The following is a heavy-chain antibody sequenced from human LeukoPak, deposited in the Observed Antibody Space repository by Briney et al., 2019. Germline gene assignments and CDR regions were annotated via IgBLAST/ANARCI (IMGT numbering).Heavy chain of an antibody. J-gene: IGHJ4*02. CDR1: GFTFSSYG. CDR2: ISISSTYI. CDR3: AKEAQGCSITSCYFDS. V-gene: IGHV3-21*04. D-gene: IGHD2-2*01. Sequence: PGGSLRLSCAASGFTFSSYGMNWVRQAPVKGLEWVSSISISSTYIYYADSVKGRFTISRDNAKNSLYLQMNSLRAEDTAVYYCAKEAQGCSITSCYFDSWGQGTLVTVSS.